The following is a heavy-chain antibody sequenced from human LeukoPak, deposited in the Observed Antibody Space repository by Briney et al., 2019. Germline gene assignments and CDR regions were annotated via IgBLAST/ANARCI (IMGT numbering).Heavy chain of an antibody. CDR3: ASAFGYWTPGDY. CDR1: GFTVSSNY. CDR2: ISSSGSTI. Sequence: GGSLRLSCAASGFTVSSNYMSWIRQAPGKGLEWVSYISSSGSTIYYADSVKGRFTISRDNAKNSLYLQMNSLRAEDTAVYYRASAFGYWTPGDYWGQGTLVTVSS. J-gene: IGHJ4*02. V-gene: IGHV3-11*01. D-gene: IGHD2-8*01.